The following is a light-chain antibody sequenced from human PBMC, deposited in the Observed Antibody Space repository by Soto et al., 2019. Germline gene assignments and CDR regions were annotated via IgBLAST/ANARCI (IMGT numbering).Light chain of an antibody. J-gene: IGLJ1*01. CDR3: SSYSSRNAYR. CDR2: EVS. V-gene: IGLV2-14*01. Sequence: QSVLTQPASVSGSPGQSITISCTGTSSDVGGYDYVSWYQLHPGNAPNLMVFEVSNRPSGVSYRFSGSKSGNTASLTISCLQADDESDYFCSSYSSRNAYRFGAGNNLTVL. CDR1: SSDVGGYDY.